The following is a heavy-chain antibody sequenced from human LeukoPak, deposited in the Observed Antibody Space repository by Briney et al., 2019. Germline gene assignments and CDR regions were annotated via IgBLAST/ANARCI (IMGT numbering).Heavy chain of an antibody. J-gene: IGHJ4*02. V-gene: IGHV3-48*03. CDR2: ISSSGSTI. D-gene: IGHD6-19*01. CDR3: ASSASSGWYDY. Sequence: PGGSLRLSCAASGFTFSSYEMNWVRQAPGQGLEWVSYISSSGSTIYYADSVKGRFTISRDNAKNSLYLQMNSLRAEDTAVYYCASSASSGWYDYWGQGTLVTVSS. CDR1: GFTFSSYE.